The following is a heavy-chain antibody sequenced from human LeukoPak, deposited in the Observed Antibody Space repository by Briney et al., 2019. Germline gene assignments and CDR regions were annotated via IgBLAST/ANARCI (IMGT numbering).Heavy chain of an antibody. Sequence: SETLSLTCTVSGGSISSYYWSWIRQPPGKGLEWIGYIYYSGSTSYNPSLKSRVTISVDTSRNQFSLKLSSVTAADTAVYYCAREGGSSWYGIDYWGQGTLVTVSS. CDR1: GGSISSYY. D-gene: IGHD6-13*01. J-gene: IGHJ4*02. CDR2: IYYSGST. V-gene: IGHV4-59*01. CDR3: AREGGSSWYGIDY.